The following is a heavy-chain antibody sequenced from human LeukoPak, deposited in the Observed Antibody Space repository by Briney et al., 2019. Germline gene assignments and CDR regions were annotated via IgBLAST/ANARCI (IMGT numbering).Heavy chain of an antibody. J-gene: IGHJ5*02. CDR1: GFTFSSYW. CDR2: INSDGSST. Sequence: QPGGSLRLSCAASGFTFSSYWMHWVRPTPRKGLVWVSRINSDGSSTSYADSVKGRFTISRDNAKNTLYLQMNSLRADDTAVYYCARALAVAGTGGFDPWGQGTLVTVSS. V-gene: IGHV3-74*01. D-gene: IGHD6-19*01. CDR3: ARALAVAGTGGFDP.